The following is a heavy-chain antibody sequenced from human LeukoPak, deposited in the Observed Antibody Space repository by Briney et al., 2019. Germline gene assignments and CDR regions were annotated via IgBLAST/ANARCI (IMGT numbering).Heavy chain of an antibody. V-gene: IGHV3-53*01. J-gene: IGHJ6*02. Sequence: PGGSLRLSCAASGFTVSSNYMSWVRQAPGKGLEWVSVIYSGGSTYYADSVKGRFTISRDNSKNTLYLQMNSLRAEDTAVYYCAKMGFYYYYGMDVWGQGTTVTVSS. CDR3: AKMGFYYYYGMDV. CDR2: IYSGGST. CDR1: GFTVSSNY. D-gene: IGHD2-8*01.